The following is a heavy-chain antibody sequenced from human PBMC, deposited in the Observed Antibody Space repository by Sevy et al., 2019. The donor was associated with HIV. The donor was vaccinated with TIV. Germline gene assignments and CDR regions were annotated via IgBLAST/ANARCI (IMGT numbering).Heavy chain of an antibody. CDR1: GFTFRSFS. D-gene: IGHD3-22*01. J-gene: IGHJ5*02. V-gene: IGHV3-33*03. CDR3: ARDSVRVIVLTGGFDP. CDR2: IWFDGRTK. Sequence: GGSLRLSCSASGFTFRSFSMHWVRQAPGKGLEWVAAIWFDGRTKQYADSVKGRFTISRDNSKKTLILEMNRLRAEDTALYFCARDSVRVIVLTGGFDPWGQGTVVTVSS.